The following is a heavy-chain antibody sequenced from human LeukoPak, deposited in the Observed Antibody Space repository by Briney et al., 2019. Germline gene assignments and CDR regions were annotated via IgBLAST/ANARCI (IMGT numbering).Heavy chain of an antibody. D-gene: IGHD3-16*02. CDR3: AKDDYRYVDY. Sequence: PGGSLRLSCAASGFTFSSYGIHWVCHAPGKGLEWVAFIGNDENNKKFGDPVKGRFTISRDNSKSTVYLQMNSLRVEDTAVYYCAKDDYRYVDYWGQGTLVIVSS. CDR2: IGNDENNK. CDR1: GFTFSSYG. J-gene: IGHJ4*02. V-gene: IGHV3-30*02.